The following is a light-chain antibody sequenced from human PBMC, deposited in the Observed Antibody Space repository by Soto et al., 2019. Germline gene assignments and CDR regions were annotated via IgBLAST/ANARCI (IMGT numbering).Light chain of an antibody. V-gene: IGLV1-44*01. CDR2: SNN. J-gene: IGLJ1*01. CDR1: ISNIGTNT. Sequence: QSVLTQPPSASGTPGQRVTISCSGSISNIGTNTVSWYQQLPGTAPKLLIFSNNQRPSGVTDRFSGSKSGTSASLAISGLQSEDEADYFCAAWDDSVNGRGHVFGTGTKVTV. CDR3: AAWDDSVNGRGHV.